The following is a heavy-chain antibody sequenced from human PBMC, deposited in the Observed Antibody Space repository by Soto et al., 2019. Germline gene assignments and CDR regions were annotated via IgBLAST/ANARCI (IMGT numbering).Heavy chain of an antibody. CDR1: GGSISSSSYY. J-gene: IGHJ4*02. Sequence: QLQLQESGPGLVKPSETLSLTCTVSGGSISSSSYYWGWIRQPPGKGLEWIGSIYYSGSTYYNPSLTSRITISVDTSKNQFSLRLSSVSAADTAVYYCARLRRGGSSDPFDYWGQGTLVTVSS. V-gene: IGHV4-39*01. CDR2: IYYSGST. CDR3: ARLRRGGSSDPFDY. D-gene: IGHD1-26*01.